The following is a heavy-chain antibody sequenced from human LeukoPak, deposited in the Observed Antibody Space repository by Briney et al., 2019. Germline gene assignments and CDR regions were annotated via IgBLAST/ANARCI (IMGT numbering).Heavy chain of an antibody. CDR2: ISGSGAST. CDR1: GFTFSSYA. Sequence: GGSLRLLCAPSGFTFSSYAMSWVRQAPGRGLEWVSAISGSGASTYYTDSVKGRFTISRDNSKNTLYLQMNSLRAEDTAVYYCAKDDLDYYDSSGYYPDFWGQGTLVTVSS. CDR3: AKDDLDYYDSSGYYPDF. V-gene: IGHV3-23*01. D-gene: IGHD3-22*01. J-gene: IGHJ4*02.